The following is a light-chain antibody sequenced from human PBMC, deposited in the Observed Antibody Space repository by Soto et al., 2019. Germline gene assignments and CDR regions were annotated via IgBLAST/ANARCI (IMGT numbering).Light chain of an antibody. CDR2: GAS. CDR3: QRYGSSPWT. Sequence: ELVLPQSPGTMSLSLGERATLSCRASQRVSSSDLAWYQQKPGQALRPLIYGASSRASGIPARLSGSGSGTDVALTIRLLEPEDFAVYYCQRYGSSPWTIGHGTKV. V-gene: IGKV3-20*01. J-gene: IGKJ1*01. CDR1: QRVSSSD.